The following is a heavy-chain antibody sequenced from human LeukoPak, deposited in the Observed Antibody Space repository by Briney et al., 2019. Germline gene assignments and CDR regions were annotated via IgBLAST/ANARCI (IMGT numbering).Heavy chain of an antibody. Sequence: GGSLRLSCAASGFTFSSYWMHWVRQAPGKGLVWVSRINSDGSSTSYADSVKGRFTISRDNAKNTLYLQMNSLRAEDTAVYYCARDRPRDYGGNDNDAFDIWGQGTMVTVSS. CDR3: ARDRPRDYGGNDNDAFDI. D-gene: IGHD4-23*01. CDR2: INSDGSST. CDR1: GFTFSSYW. V-gene: IGHV3-74*01. J-gene: IGHJ3*02.